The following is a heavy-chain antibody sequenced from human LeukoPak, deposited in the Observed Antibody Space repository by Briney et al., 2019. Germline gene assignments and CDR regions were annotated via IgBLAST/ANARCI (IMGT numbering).Heavy chain of an antibody. J-gene: IGHJ4*02. Sequence: ASVKVSCKASGYTFTSYAIHWVRQAPGQRLEWMGWISAGNGNAKYSQNFQGRVTFISNTSATTAFMELSSLRSEDAAVYYCARDSGSGSNDYWGQGTLVTVSS. CDR2: ISAGNGNA. CDR1: GYTFTSYA. D-gene: IGHD1-26*01. CDR3: ARDSGSGSNDY. V-gene: IGHV1-3*01.